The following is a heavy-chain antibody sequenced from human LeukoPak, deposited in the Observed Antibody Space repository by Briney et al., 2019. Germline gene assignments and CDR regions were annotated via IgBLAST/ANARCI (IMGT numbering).Heavy chain of an antibody. CDR2: ISSDGNNK. D-gene: IGHD3-22*01. CDR1: GFTFSSYG. Sequence: GGSLRLSCAASGFTFSSYGMHWVRQAPGKGLEWVAVISSDGNNKNYVDSVKGRFTFSRDNSKNTLYLQMNSLRAEDTAVYYCAKGNDIGGYYYPHFDCWGQGTLVTVSS. CDR3: AKGNDIGGYYYPHFDC. V-gene: IGHV3-30*18. J-gene: IGHJ4*02.